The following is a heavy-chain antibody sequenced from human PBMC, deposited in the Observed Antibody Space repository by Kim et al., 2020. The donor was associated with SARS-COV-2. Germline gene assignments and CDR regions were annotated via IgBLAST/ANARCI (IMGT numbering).Heavy chain of an antibody. CDR2: EK. V-gene: IGHV3-7*01. CDR3: ARDREGGMDV. J-gene: IGHJ6*02. Sequence: EKYYVDSVKGRFTSSRDNAKNSLYLQMNSLRAEDTAVYYCARDREGGMDVWGQGTTVTVSS.